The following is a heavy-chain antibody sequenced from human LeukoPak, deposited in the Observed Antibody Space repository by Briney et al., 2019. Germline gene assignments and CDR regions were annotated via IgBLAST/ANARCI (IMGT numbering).Heavy chain of an antibody. CDR2: IHTSGST. CDR3: VRPGQSSWWVYFSY. D-gene: IGHD2-15*01. J-gene: IGHJ4*02. CDR1: GSSSDTYY. V-gene: IGHV4-4*09. Sequence: SETLSLTCTDSGSSSDTYYWTWIRQPPGKKLEWIGNIHTSGSTHYNPSLKSRVTMSVDTSKNQFSLRLSSVTAADTAVYYCVRPGQSSWWVYFSYWGQGAVVTVSS.